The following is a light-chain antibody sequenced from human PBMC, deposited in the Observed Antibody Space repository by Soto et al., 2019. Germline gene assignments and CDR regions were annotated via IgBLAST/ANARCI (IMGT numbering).Light chain of an antibody. Sequence: QSVLTQPPSASGTPGQRVTISCSGSSSNIGSNTVNWYQQLPGTAPKLLIYNNIQRPSGVPDRFSGSKSGTSASLAISGLQSEDEADYYCAAWDDSLSGLVFGTGTKLTVL. CDR1: SSNIGSNT. CDR3: AAWDDSLSGLV. V-gene: IGLV1-44*01. J-gene: IGLJ1*01. CDR2: NNI.